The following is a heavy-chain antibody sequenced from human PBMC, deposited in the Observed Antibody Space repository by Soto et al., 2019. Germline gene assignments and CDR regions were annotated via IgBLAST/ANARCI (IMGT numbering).Heavy chain of an antibody. Sequence: QVQLQESGPGLVKPSQTLSLTRTVSGGSIHDYYWVWIRQPPGKGLEWIGSIFYTGSTDYNPSLKSRVTLSLATAKNQFSLNLSSVIAADTAVYYCARVNRGAFDHWGQGALVTVSS. CDR1: GGSIHDYY. J-gene: IGHJ4*02. V-gene: IGHV4-59*01. CDR2: IFYTGST. CDR3: ARVNRGAFDH.